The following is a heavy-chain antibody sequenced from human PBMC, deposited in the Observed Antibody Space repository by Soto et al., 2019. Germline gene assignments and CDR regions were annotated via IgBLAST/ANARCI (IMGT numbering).Heavy chain of an antibody. D-gene: IGHD3-3*01. CDR3: ARGHLFDYDFWSGYLNYYGMDV. Sequence: LSLTCTVSGGSISSGGYYWSWIRQHPGKGLEWIGYIYYSGSTYYNPSLKSRVTISVDTSKNQFSLKLSSVTAADTAVYYCARGHLFDYDFWSGYLNYYGMDVWGQGTTVTVSS. J-gene: IGHJ6*02. CDR1: GGSISSGGYY. V-gene: IGHV4-31*02. CDR2: IYYSGST.